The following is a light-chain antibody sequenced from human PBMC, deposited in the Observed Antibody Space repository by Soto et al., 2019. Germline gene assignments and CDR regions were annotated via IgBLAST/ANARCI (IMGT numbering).Light chain of an antibody. V-gene: IGLV1-36*01. J-gene: IGLJ3*02. CDR2: YDD. Sequence: QSVLTQPPSVSAAPRQRVTISCCGSRSNIGDNAVSWFQQLPGKAPKLLIYYDDLVPSGVSDPFSGSKSGTSASLTISGLQSEDEADYYCAAWDDNLNGLLFGGGTKLTVL. CDR3: AAWDDNLNGLL. CDR1: RSNIGDNA.